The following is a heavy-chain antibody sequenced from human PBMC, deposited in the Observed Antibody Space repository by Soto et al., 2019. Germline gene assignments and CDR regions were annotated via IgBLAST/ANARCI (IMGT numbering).Heavy chain of an antibody. Sequence: QVQLVQSGAKVKKPGATVKVSCKTSGYTFTSYGISWVRQVPGQGLEWMGWISAYNGNRNYGQELPGRVTMTTDTATRTAYMELRSLSSDDTAVDYCERDAAGGYSLRSDYWGQGTLVTASS. CDR3: ERDAAGGYSLRSDY. D-gene: IGHD5-18*01. V-gene: IGHV1-18*01. J-gene: IGHJ4*02. CDR1: GYTFTSYG. CDR2: ISAYNGNR.